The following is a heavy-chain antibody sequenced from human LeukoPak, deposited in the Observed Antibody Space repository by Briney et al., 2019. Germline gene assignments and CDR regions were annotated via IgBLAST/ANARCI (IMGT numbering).Heavy chain of an antibody. V-gene: IGHV4-61*01. CDR2: IYNGVNT. Sequence: SETLSLTCTVSGASVSSASYWSRIRQPPGKGVEWIAHIYNGVNTNYNPSLKSRVTISVDTSKNQFSLRLNSVTAADTAVYYCARSRAFNSGAFDPWGQGSLVTVSS. D-gene: IGHD1-26*01. CDR1: GASVSSASY. CDR3: ARSRAFNSGAFDP. J-gene: IGHJ5*02.